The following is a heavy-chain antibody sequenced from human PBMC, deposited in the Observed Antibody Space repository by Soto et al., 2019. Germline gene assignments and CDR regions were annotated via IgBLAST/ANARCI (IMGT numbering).Heavy chain of an antibody. Sequence: SETLSLTCTVSGGSISSRRYYWGWIRQPPGKGLEWIGSIYYSGSTYYNPSLKSRVTISVDTSKNQFSLKLSSVTAADTAVYYCTRLRYNGAFDYWGKGILVT. J-gene: IGHJ4*02. CDR2: IYYSGST. CDR3: TRLRYNGAFDY. CDR1: GGSISSRRYY. V-gene: IGHV4-39*01. D-gene: IGHD1-1*01.